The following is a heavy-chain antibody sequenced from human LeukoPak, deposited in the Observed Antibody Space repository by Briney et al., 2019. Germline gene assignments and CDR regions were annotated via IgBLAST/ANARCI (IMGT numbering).Heavy chain of an antibody. D-gene: IGHD3-22*01. CDR3: ARGDDSGYYDYFDY. J-gene: IGHJ4*02. Sequence: GGSLRLSCVASGFTFSTYALSWVRQAPGKGLEWVSAISSSGGSPYYADSVNGRFTISRDNSKNTLYLQMNSLRAEDTAMYYCARGDDSGYYDYFDYWGQGALATVSS. CDR1: GFTFSTYA. V-gene: IGHV3-23*01. CDR2: ISSSGGSP.